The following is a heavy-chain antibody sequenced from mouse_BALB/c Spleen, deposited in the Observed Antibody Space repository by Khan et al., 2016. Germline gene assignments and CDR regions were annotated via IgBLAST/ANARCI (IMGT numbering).Heavy chain of an antibody. CDR1: GYTFTNYG. CDR3: AIGGDYGGFAS. D-gene: IGHD2-13*01. J-gene: IGHJ3*01. V-gene: IGHV9-3-1*01. CDR2: INTYTGES. Sequence: QIQLVQSGPELKKPGETVKISCKASGYTFTNYGMNWVKQAPGKGLKWMGWINTYTGESTYADDFKGRFAISLQTSDSTAYLQINNLKNEDTAAYFCAIGGDYGGFASWGQGTLVTVSA.